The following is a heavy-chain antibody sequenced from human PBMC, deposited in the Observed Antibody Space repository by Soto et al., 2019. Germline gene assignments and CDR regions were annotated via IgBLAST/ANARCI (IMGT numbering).Heavy chain of an antibody. CDR1: GFAFSSYA. V-gene: IGHV3-30-3*01. CDR3: AREGGDPVRGATSFDY. J-gene: IGHJ4*02. D-gene: IGHD3-10*01. CDR2: ISYDGSNK. Sequence: QVQLVESGGGVVQPGRSLRLSCAASGFAFSSYAMHWVRQAPGKGLEWVAVISYDGSNKYYADSVKGRFTISRDNSKNTLYLQMNSLRAEDTAVYYCAREGGDPVRGATSFDYWGQGTLVTVSS.